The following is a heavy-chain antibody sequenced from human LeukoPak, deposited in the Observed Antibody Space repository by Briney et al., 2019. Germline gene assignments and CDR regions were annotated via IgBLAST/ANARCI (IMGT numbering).Heavy chain of an antibody. V-gene: IGHV4-38-2*02. CDR3: ARDRYYYGSGSYSFFGRDPGNWFDP. CDR2: IYHSGST. Sequence: PSETLSLTCAVYGGSFSGYYWGWIRQPPGKGLEWIGSIYHSGSTYYNPSLKSRVTISVDTSKNQFSLKLSSVTAADTAVYYCARDRYYYGSGSYSFFGRDPGNWFDPWGQGTLVTVSS. CDR1: GGSFSGYY. J-gene: IGHJ5*02. D-gene: IGHD3-10*01.